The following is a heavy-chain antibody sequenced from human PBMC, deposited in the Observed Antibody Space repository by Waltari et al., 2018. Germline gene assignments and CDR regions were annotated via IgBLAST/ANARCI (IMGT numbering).Heavy chain of an antibody. D-gene: IGHD3-10*01. CDR2: IHGSGKT. CDR1: GDSVSNNYW. Sequence: QLQLQESGPAWVKPSGTVSDTCGAPGDSVSNNYWWSWVRQSPVKGLEWIGQIHGSGKTNYNPAFASRVSVSLDTSTDQFSLKMTSATAADTAIYFCARDRGRGIYLDSWGQGTLVTVSP. CDR3: ARDRGRGIYLDS. V-gene: IGHV4-4*02. J-gene: IGHJ4*02.